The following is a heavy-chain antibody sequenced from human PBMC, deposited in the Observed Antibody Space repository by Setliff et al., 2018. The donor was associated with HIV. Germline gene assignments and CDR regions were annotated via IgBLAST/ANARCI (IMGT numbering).Heavy chain of an antibody. Sequence: PGGSLRLSCAAAGFTFSKAWMSWFRQAPGKGLEWVAVISYDGSNKYYADSVKGRFTISRDNSKNTLYLQMNSLRVEDTAVYYCARETMYDSRGYLSHYFDYWGQGTPVTVSS. CDR3: ARETMYDSRGYLSHYFDY. CDR1: GFTFSKAW. V-gene: IGHV3-30*01. CDR2: ISYDGSNK. J-gene: IGHJ4*02. D-gene: IGHD3-22*01.